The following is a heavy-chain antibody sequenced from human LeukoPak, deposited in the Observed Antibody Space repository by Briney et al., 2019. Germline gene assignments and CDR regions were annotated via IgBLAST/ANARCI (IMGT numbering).Heavy chain of an antibody. Sequence: GQSLRLSCAASRFTFSSHCMHCVRHPPGRGLVLVSPINGDGSNTTYADYVKGRFTISRDNAKNTLYLQINSLRAEDTAVYHCARSTSWSSTDAFDIWGQGTMVTVSS. CDR3: ARSTSWSSTDAFDI. D-gene: IGHD2-15*01. CDR2: INGDGSNT. CDR1: RFTFSSHC. V-gene: IGHV3-74*03. J-gene: IGHJ3*02.